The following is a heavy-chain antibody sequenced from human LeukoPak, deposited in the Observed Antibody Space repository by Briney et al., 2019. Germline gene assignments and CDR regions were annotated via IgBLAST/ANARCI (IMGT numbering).Heavy chain of an antibody. CDR3: AKCPAHYYDRSGYYNDAFDI. D-gene: IGHD3-22*01. J-gene: IGHJ3*02. CDR1: GFTFSSYA. Sequence: GGSLRLSCAASGFTFSSYAMSGVRQAPGKGLEWVSAISGSGGSTYYADSVKGRFTISRQNSKKTLYLQMTSLRAEDTDVYYCAKCPAHYYDRSGYYNDAFDIWGQGTMVAVPS. V-gene: IGHV3-23*01. CDR2: ISGSGGST.